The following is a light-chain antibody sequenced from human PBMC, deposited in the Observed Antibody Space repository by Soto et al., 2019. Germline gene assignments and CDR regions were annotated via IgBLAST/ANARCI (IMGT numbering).Light chain of an antibody. Sequence: MTQCPAKLSLSPGETATLSGRAGQSINNYLAWYQQKPGQAPRLLIYGASNRATGIPDRFSGSGSGTDFTLTISRLEPEDFAVYYCQQYGSLPRTFGQGTKVDIK. CDR2: GAS. J-gene: IGKJ1*01. CDR1: QSINNY. V-gene: IGKV3-20*01. CDR3: QQYGSLPRT.